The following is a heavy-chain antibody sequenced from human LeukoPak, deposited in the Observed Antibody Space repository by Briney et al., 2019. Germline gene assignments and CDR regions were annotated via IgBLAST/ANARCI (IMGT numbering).Heavy chain of an antibody. CDR2: ISAYNGNT. CDR1: GYTFTSYG. CDR3: ARDDRRFLEWLFFRGSTFDF. J-gene: IGHJ3*01. Sequence: GASVKVSCKASGYTFTSYGISWVRQAPGQGLEWMGWISAYNGNTNYAQKLQGRVTMTTDTSTSTAYMELRSLRSDDTAVYYCARDDRRFLEWLFFRGSTFDFWGQGTMVTVSS. V-gene: IGHV1-18*01. D-gene: IGHD3-3*01.